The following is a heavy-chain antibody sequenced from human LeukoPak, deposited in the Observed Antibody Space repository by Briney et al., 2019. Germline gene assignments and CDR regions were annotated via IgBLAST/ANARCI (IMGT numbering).Heavy chain of an antibody. Sequence: RPSETLSLTCTVSGGSISSYYWSWIRQPPGKGLEWIGYIYYSGSTNYNPSLKSRVTISVETSKKQFSLKLSSVTAADTAMYYCARPSGIAAAGNPFDHWGQGTLVTVSS. CDR3: ARPSGIAAAGNPFDH. CDR1: GGSISSYY. D-gene: IGHD6-13*01. V-gene: IGHV4-59*12. J-gene: IGHJ4*02. CDR2: IYYSGST.